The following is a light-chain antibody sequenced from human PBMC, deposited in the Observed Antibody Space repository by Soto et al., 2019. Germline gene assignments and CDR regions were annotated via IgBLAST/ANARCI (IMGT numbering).Light chain of an antibody. CDR3: ETWHSNTQV. J-gene: IGLJ2*01. Sequence: QPVLTQSSSASASLGSSVKLTCTLSSGHSSYIIAWHQQQPGKAPRYLMKLEGSGSYNKGSGVPDRFSGSSSGADCYLTISNLQSEDEADYYCETWHSNTQVFGGGTKLTVL. CDR1: SGHSSYI. CDR2: LEGSGSY. V-gene: IGLV4-60*03.